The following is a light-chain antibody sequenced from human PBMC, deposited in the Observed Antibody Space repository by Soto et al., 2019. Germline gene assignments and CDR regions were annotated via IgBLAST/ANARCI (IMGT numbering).Light chain of an antibody. CDR2: GAS. CDR1: ESISTY. V-gene: IGKV1-39*01. Sequence: DIQMTQSPSSLSASVGDRVTITCRASESISTYLNWYQHKPGKPPKVLILGASRMQSRVPSRFSASGSGTDFSLTISSLQPEDFATYSCQQSYRNPLTFGGGTKVEIK. CDR3: QQSYRNPLT. J-gene: IGKJ4*01.